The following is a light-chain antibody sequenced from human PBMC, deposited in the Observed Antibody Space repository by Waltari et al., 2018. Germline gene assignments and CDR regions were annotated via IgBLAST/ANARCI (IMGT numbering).Light chain of an antibody. J-gene: IGKJ4*01. V-gene: IGKV3-20*01. CDR1: QTVINNH. CDR2: GAS. CDR3: QQYGSPPLT. Sequence: EFGLTQSPGTLSLSPGEGGTLSCRASQTVINNHLAWYQQRPGQAPRLLIYGASSRATGIPARFSGSGSGTDFTLTIRRLQPEDFAVYYCQQYGSPPLTFGGGTKVESK.